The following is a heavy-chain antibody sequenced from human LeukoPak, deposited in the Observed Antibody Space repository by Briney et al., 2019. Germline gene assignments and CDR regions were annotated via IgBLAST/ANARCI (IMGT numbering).Heavy chain of an antibody. V-gene: IGHV3-33*01. CDR1: GFTFSSYD. J-gene: IGHJ4*02. CDR3: ARCYFGSGSSTLFDY. Sequence: GGSLRLSCAASGFTFSSYDMHWVRQAPGKGLEWVAVIWYDGNNKYYADSVKGRFTISRDNSKNTLYLQMNSLRAEDTAVYYCARCYFGSGSSTLFDYWGQGTLVTVSS. CDR2: IWYDGNNK. D-gene: IGHD3-10*01.